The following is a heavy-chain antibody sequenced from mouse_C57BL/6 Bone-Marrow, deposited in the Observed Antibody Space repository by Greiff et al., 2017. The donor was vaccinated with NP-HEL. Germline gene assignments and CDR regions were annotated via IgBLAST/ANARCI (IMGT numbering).Heavy chain of an antibody. V-gene: IGHV1-61*01. J-gene: IGHJ2*01. CDR1: GYTFTSYW. CDR2: IYPSDSET. D-gene: IGHD1-1*01. CDR3: ARRLYYGSSLDY. Sequence: QVQLQQSGAELVRPGSSVKLSCKASGYTFTSYWMDWVKQRPGQGLEWIGNIYPSDSETHYNQKFKDKATLTVDKSSSTAYMQLSSLTSEDSAVYYCARRLYYGSSLDYWGQGTTLTVSS.